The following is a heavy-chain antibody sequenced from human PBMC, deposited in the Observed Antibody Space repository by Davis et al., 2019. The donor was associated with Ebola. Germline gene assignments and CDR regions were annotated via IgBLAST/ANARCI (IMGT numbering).Heavy chain of an antibody. J-gene: IGHJ6*04. CDR3: ARPRSTTVRGATTPLYFYYYGLDV. Sequence: ASVKVSCKVSGYTLTELSMHWVRQAPGKGLEWMGGFDPEDGETIYAQKFQGRVTMTEDTSTDTAYMELSSLRSEDTAVYYCARPRSTTVRGATTPLYFYYYGLDVWGNGTTVTVSS. CDR2: FDPEDGET. CDR1: GYTLTELS. V-gene: IGHV1-24*01. D-gene: IGHD3-10*01.